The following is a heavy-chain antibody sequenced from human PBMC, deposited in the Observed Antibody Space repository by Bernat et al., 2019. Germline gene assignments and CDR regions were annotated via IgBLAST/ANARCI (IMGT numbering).Heavy chain of an antibody. CDR1: GYTFTSNG. CDR2: ISGYNGKT. CDR3: ARDGTAGAAGTFDYYGMDV. V-gene: IGHV1-18*01. Sequence: QVQLVQSGAEVKKPGASVKVSCKASGYTFTSNGISWVRQAPGHGLEWMGWISGYNGKTNYAQKLQGRFTLTTDPSTSTAYMELRSLRSADPSVYYCARDGTAGAAGTFDYYGMDVWGQGTTVTVSS. D-gene: IGHD6-13*01. J-gene: IGHJ6*02.